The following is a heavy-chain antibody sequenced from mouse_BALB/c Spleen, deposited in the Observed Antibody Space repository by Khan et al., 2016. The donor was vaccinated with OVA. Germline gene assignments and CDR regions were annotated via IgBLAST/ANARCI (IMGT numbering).Heavy chain of an antibody. J-gene: IGHJ3*01. CDR3: ASGNWAWFAY. Sequence: EVELVESGGGLVQPGGSRKLSCAASGFTFSSFGMHWVRQAPEKGLEWVAYISSDSITLYYADTVKGRFTISRDNPRNTLFLQMTSLRSEDTAIYYCASGNWAWFAYWGQGTLVTVSA. V-gene: IGHV5-17*02. CDR2: ISSDSITL. D-gene: IGHD2-1*01. CDR1: GFTFSSFG.